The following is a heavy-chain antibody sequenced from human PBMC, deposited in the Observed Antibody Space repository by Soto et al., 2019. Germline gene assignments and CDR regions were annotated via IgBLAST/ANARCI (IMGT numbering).Heavy chain of an antibody. J-gene: IGHJ5*02. CDR1: GGSISSGGYY. CDR3: ARGGREVVIKFGFWFDP. CDR2: IYYSGST. V-gene: IGHV4-31*03. Sequence: PSETLSLTCTVSGGSISSGGYYWSWIRQHPGKGLEWIGYIYYSGSTYYNPSLKSRVTISVDTSKNQFSLKLSSVTAADTAVYYCARGGREVVIKFGFWFDPWGQGTLVTVSS. D-gene: IGHD3-22*01.